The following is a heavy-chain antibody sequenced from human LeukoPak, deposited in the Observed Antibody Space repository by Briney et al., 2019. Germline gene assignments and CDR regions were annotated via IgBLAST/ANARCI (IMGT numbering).Heavy chain of an antibody. CDR1: GGSISSSSYY. CDR2: IYYSGST. D-gene: IGHD1-14*01. V-gene: IGHV4-61*01. J-gene: IGHJ6*03. CDR3: ARTNHDKKYYYYYYMDV. Sequence: SETLSLTCTVSGGSISSSSYYWSWIRQPPGKGLEWIGYIYYSGSTNYNPSLKSRVTISADTSKNQFSLKLSSVTAADTAVYYCARTNHDKKYYYYYYMDVWGKGTTVTVSS.